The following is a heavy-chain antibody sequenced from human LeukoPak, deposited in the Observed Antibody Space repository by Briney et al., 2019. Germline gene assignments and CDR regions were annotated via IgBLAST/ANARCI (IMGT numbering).Heavy chain of an antibody. J-gene: IGHJ3*02. CDR3: ARTGSTYYYDTDAFDI. CDR1: GGSISSDGNS. V-gene: IGHV4-30-2*01. Sequence: SETLSLTCAVSGGSISSDGNSWSWIRQPPGTGLEWIGYIYHSGSTYYNPSLKSRVTISVDRSKNQFSLKLNSVTAADTAVYYCARTGSTYYYDTDAFDIWGQGTMVTVSS. D-gene: IGHD3-22*01. CDR2: IYHSGST.